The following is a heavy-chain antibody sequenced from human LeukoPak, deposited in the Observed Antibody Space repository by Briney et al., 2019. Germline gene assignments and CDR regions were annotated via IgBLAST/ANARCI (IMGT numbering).Heavy chain of an antibody. CDR3: ARDGGSGIDY. D-gene: IGHD3-10*01. J-gene: IGHJ4*02. CDR1: GFTFSSYW. CDR2: IWYDESRK. Sequence: GGSLRLSCAASGFTFSSYWMSWVRQAPGKGLEWVAVIWYDESRKDYAESVKGRFTISRDISKNTLFLQANSLRAEDTAVYYCARDGGSGIDYWGQGTLVTVSS. V-gene: IGHV3-33*08.